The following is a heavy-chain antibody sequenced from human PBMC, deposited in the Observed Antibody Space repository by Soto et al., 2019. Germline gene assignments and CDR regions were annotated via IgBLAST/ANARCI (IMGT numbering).Heavy chain of an antibody. J-gene: IGHJ6*02. CDR1: GGTFSSYA. Sequence: GASVKVSCKASGGTFSSYAISWVRQAPGQGLEWMGGIIPIFGTANYAQKFQGRVTITADESTSTAYMELSSLRSEDTAVYYCARDQGLGHIVATQYNYYYYYGMDVWGQGTTVTVSS. V-gene: IGHV1-69*13. D-gene: IGHD5-12*01. CDR3: ARDQGLGHIVATQYNYYYYYGMDV. CDR2: IIPIFGTA.